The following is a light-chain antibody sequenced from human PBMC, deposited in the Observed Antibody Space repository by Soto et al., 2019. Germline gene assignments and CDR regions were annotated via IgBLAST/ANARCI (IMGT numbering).Light chain of an antibody. V-gene: IGKV3-20*01. CDR1: QSVSNSY. CDR3: KQSSAFPLT. J-gene: IGKJ4*01. CDR2: GAS. Sequence: EIVLTQSPCTLSLSPGERSTLSCRASQSVSNSYLAWYQQKPGQAPRLLIYGASNRATGIPDRFSGSGSGTDFTLTISSLQPEDFATYFCKQSSAFPLTFGGGTKVDIK.